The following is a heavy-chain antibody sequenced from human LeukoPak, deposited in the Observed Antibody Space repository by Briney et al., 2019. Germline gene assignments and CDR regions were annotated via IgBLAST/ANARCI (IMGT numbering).Heavy chain of an antibody. V-gene: IGHV3-23*01. CDR3: VKGSTDARPYYFDY. CDR2: INGGGSRT. CDR1: GFSFSNYV. J-gene: IGHJ4*02. Sequence: GGSLRLSCAAFGFSFSNYVMSWVRQAPGKGLEWVTAINGGGSRTYYADSVKGRFTTFRDNSKNTLYLQMNSLRAEDTAVYYCVKGSTDARPYYFDYWGQGTLVTVSS. D-gene: IGHD5/OR15-5a*01.